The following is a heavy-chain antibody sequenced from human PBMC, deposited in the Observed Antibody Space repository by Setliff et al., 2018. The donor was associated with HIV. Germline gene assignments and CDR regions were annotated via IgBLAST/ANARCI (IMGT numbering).Heavy chain of an antibody. J-gene: IGHJ3*02. Sequence: ASVKVSCKASGYSFSKYGISWVQQAPGQGLEWMGWSSGFNGNTKYGQSFQGRVTMTTDTSTSTVYMELKSLRSDDTAVYFCASGQLDRHLRSDVPFDIRCQGTMVTVSS. CDR1: GYSFSKYG. CDR2: SSGFNGNT. V-gene: IGHV1-18*01. D-gene: IGHD1-1*01. CDR3: ASGQLDRHLRSDVPFDI.